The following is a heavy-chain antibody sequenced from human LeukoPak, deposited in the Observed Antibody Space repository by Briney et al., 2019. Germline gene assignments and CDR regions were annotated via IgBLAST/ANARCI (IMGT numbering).Heavy chain of an antibody. Sequence: SETLSLTCAVSGYSISSGYYWGWIRQPPGKGLEWIGSIYHSGSAYYNPSLKSRITISVDTSKNQFSLNLTSVTAADTAVYYCARCPGWFDPWGQGTLVTVSS. J-gene: IGHJ5*02. CDR2: IYHSGSA. CDR1: GYSISSGYY. V-gene: IGHV4-38-2*01. CDR3: ARCPGWFDP.